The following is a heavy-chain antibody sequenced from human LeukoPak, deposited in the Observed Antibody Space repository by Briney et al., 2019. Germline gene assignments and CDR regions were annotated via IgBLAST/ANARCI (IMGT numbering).Heavy chain of an antibody. J-gene: IGHJ4*02. V-gene: IGHV4-59*01. CDR3: ARGVVIAPQTFDY. CDR1: GESISGFY. D-gene: IGHD2-21*01. Sequence: PSETLSLTCTVSGESISGFYWTWIRQPPGKGLEWIGYIYYSGSTNYNPSLRSRVTISVDTSKNQFSLKLSSVTAAETAVYYCARGVVIAPQTFDYWGQGTLVTVSS. CDR2: IYYSGST.